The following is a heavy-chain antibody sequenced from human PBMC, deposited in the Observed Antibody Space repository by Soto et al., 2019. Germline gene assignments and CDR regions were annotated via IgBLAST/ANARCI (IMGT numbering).Heavy chain of an antibody. CDR3: ARGGDYVWGSYRYYFDY. Sequence: GGSLRLSCAASGFTFSSYSMNWVRQAPGKGLEWVSSISSSSSYIYYADSVKGRFTISRDNAKNSLYLQMNSLRAEDTAMYYCARGGDYVWGSYRYYFDYWGQGTLVTVSS. J-gene: IGHJ4*02. V-gene: IGHV3-21*01. CDR1: GFTFSSYS. CDR2: ISSSSSYI. D-gene: IGHD3-16*02.